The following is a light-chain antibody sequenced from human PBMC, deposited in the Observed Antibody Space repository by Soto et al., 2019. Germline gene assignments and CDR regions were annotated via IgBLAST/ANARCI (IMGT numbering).Light chain of an antibody. V-gene: IGKV3-11*01. Sequence: EIGLTQSPGPLSWSAGERATPSCTASQSVTKNNLNWYQQKPGQAPRLIIYDASSGATGVPARFSGSGSGTDFSLTISSLEPQDVAVYYCQQRSQWPPMTFGQGTRLEIK. CDR1: QSVTKNN. CDR2: DAS. CDR3: QQRSQWPPMT. J-gene: IGKJ5*01.